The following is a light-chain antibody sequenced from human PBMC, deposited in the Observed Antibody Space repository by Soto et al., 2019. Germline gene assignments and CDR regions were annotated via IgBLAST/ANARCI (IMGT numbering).Light chain of an antibody. CDR2: EVN. CDR3: SSYAGSNNFGV. V-gene: IGLV2-8*01. Sequence: QSVLTQPPSASGSPGQSVTISCTGTSSDVGGYNYVSWYQQHPGKAPKFIIYEVNKRPSGVPDRFSGSKSGNTASLTISGLQAEDEADYYCSSYAGSNNFGVFGGGTQLTVL. J-gene: IGLJ2*01. CDR1: SSDVGGYNY.